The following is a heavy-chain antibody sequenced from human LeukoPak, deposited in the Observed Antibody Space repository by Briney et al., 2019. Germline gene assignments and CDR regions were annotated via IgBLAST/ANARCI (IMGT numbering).Heavy chain of an antibody. CDR2: IYYSGST. CDR1: GGSISSYY. Sequence: SETLSLTCTVSGGSISSYYWSWIRQPPGKGLEWIGYIYYSGSTYYNPSLKSRVTISVDTSKNQFSLKLSSVTAADTAVYYCARVLHDSSGYYPSAGGQGTLVTVSS. CDR3: ARVLHDSSGYYPSA. D-gene: IGHD3-22*01. J-gene: IGHJ4*02. V-gene: IGHV4-59*12.